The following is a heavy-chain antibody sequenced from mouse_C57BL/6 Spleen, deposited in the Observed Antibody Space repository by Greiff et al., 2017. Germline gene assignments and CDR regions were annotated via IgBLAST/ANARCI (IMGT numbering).Heavy chain of an antibody. Sequence: VKLVESGAELARPGASVKLSCKASGYTFTSYGISWVKQRTGQGLEWIGEIYPRSGSTYYNEKFKGKATLTADKSSSTAYMELRSLTSEDSAVXFCARRGDGAYWGQGTLVTVSA. J-gene: IGHJ3*01. CDR1: GYTFTSYG. V-gene: IGHV1-81*01. CDR2: IYPRSGST. CDR3: ARRGDGAY.